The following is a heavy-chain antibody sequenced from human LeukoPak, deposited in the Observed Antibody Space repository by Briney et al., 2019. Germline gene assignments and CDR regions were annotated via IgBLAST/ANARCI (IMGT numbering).Heavy chain of an antibody. CDR1: GGSFSGYY. J-gene: IGHJ4*02. D-gene: IGHD5-24*01. CDR2: INYSGST. CDR3: ARDRVEWLYDY. V-gene: IGHV4-34*01. Sequence: SETLSLTCAVSGGSFSGYYWTWIRQPPGKGLEWIGEINYSGSTNYNPSLKSRVTISVDTSKNQFSLQLNSVTPEDTAVYYCARDRVEWLYDYWGQGTLVTVSS.